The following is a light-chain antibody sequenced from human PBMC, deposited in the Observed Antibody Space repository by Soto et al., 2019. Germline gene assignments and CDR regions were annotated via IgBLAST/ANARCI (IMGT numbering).Light chain of an antibody. CDR3: QQYNTYPAT. V-gene: IGKV1-5*01. Sequence: DIQMTQSPSTLSASVGARVTITCRASQSISSWLAWYQQKPGKAPKLLIYDASSLESGVPSRFRGSGSGTEFTLTISSLQPDDFATYYCQQYNTYPATFGQGNKLEIK. CDR1: QSISSW. J-gene: IGKJ2*01. CDR2: DAS.